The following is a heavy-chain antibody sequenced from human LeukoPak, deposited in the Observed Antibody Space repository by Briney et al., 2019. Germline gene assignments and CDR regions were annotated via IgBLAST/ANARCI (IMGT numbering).Heavy chain of an antibody. J-gene: IGHJ3*02. CDR1: GGTFSSYP. D-gene: IGHD3-22*01. V-gene: IGHV1-69*05. Sequence: ASVKVSFKATGGTFSSYPISGLRQAPGQGLEWMGRIIPIFGTANYAQRFQGRVTITTDESTSTAYMELSSLRSEDTAVYYCASTNDSSGHDAFDIWGQGTMVTVSS. CDR2: IIPIFGTA. CDR3: ASTNDSSGHDAFDI.